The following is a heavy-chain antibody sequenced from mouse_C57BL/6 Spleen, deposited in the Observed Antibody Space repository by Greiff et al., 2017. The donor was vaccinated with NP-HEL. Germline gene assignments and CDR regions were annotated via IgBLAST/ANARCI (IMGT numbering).Heavy chain of an antibody. CDR1: GYTFTDHT. CDR3: ARAPFYYGSSAGAMDY. J-gene: IGHJ4*01. Sequence: QVQLQQSDAELVKPGASVKISCKVSGYTFTDHTIHWMKQRPEQGLEWIGYIYPRDGSTKYNEKFKGKATLTADKSSSTAYMQLNSLTSEDSAVYFCARAPFYYGSSAGAMDYWGQGTSVTVSS. CDR2: IYPRDGST. V-gene: IGHV1-78*01. D-gene: IGHD1-1*01.